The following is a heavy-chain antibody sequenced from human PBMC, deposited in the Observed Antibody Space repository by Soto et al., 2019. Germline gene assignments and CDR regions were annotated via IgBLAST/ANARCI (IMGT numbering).Heavy chain of an antibody. CDR1: GGSISSGGYY. CDR3: VRSHRNNWGSPDYFYC. CDR2: IYYNRDT. Sequence: SETLSLTCTVSGGSISSGGYYWSWIRQQPGKGLEWIGYIYYNRDTYYNPSLKSRVSISIDTSKNHFSLRLTSVSAADTAVYYCVRSHRNNWGSPDYFYCWGQETLVTVSS. D-gene: IGHD7-27*01. V-gene: IGHV4-31*03. J-gene: IGHJ4*02.